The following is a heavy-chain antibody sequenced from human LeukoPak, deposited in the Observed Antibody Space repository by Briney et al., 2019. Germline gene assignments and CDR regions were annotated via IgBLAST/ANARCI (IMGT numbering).Heavy chain of an antibody. D-gene: IGHD2-2*01. Sequence: GGSLRLSCAASGFTFRSYAMSWVRRAPGKGLEWVSIVYSGGHTYYADSVKGRFTISRDKSKNTLYLQMSSLRAEDTAVYYCARGIRDCSRTTCYQPFDYWGQGALVTVSS. V-gene: IGHV3-23*03. CDR2: VYSGGHT. J-gene: IGHJ4*02. CDR1: GFTFRSYA. CDR3: ARGIRDCSRTTCYQPFDY.